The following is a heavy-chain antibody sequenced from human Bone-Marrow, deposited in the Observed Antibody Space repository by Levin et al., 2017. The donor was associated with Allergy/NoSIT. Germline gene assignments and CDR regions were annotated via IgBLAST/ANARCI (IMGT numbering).Heavy chain of an antibody. J-gene: IGHJ5*02. D-gene: IGHD1-1*01. CDR3: ARAAPVQLGRFDP. V-gene: IGHV3-21*01. CDR2: ISSSSSYI. Sequence: GGSLRLSCAASGFTFSSYSMNWVRQAPGKGLEWVSSISSSSSYIYYADSVKGRFTISRDNAKNSLYLQMNSLRAEDTAVYYCARAAPVQLGRFDPWGQGTLVTVSS. CDR1: GFTFSSYS.